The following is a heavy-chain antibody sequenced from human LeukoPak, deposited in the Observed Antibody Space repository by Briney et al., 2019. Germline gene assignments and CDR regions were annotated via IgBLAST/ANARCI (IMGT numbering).Heavy chain of an antibody. CDR1: GFTFSSYG. CDR2: IRYDGSNK. Sequence: PGGSLRLSCAASGFTFSSYGMHWVRQAPGKGLEWVAFIRYDGSNKYYADSVKGRFTISRDNSKNTLYLQMNSLRAEDTAVYYCARAYAGSSGSFDYWGQGTLVTVSS. CDR3: ARAYAGSSGSFDY. V-gene: IGHV3-30*02. J-gene: IGHJ4*02. D-gene: IGHD6-6*01.